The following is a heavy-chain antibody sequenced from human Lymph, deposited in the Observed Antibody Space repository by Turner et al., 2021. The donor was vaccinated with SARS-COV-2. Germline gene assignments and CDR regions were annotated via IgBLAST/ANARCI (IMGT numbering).Heavy chain of an antibody. Sequence: EVQLLESGGGLVQPGGSLRLSCSASGFTFSSYAMSWVRQAPGKGMEWVSSISGSGGSTYYPDSVKGRFTISRDNSKNTLYLEMNSMRAEDTAVYDCAKVHGIWTGYIDYWGQGTLVTVSS. V-gene: IGHV3-23*01. CDR3: AKVHGIWTGYIDY. CDR2: ISGSGGST. D-gene: IGHD3-9*01. J-gene: IGHJ4*02. CDR1: GFTFSSYA.